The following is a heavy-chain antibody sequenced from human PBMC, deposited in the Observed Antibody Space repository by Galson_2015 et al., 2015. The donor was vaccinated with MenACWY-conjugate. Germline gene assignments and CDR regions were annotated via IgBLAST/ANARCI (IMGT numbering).Heavy chain of an antibody. V-gene: IGHV2-5*02. Sequence: PALGKPPQPLTLTCTFSGFSLPTSGLGVGWIRQPPGKALEWLALIYLDDGRRYSPSLRTRLAITKDPSRNQVVFTMANMDPVDTATYYCVHIVITYGGLSGDDAFDVWGLGTVVTVSS. CDR3: VHIVITYGGLSGDDAFDV. CDR2: IYLDDGR. D-gene: IGHD3-16*01. J-gene: IGHJ3*01. CDR1: GFSLPTSGLG.